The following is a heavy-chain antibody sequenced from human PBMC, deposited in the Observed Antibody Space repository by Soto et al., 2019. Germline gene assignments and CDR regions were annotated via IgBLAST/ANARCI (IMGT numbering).Heavy chain of an antibody. CDR2: IRSKANSYAT. V-gene: IGHV3-73*02. CDR1: GFTFSGSA. D-gene: IGHD6-13*01. J-gene: IGHJ5*02. Sequence: EVQLVESGGGLVQPGGSLTLSCAASGFTFSGSAMHWVRQASGKGLEWVGRIRSKANSYATAYAASVKGRFTISRDDSKNTAYLQMNSLKTEDTAVYYCTRPPSSSSSSPTPWGQGTLVTVSS. CDR3: TRPPSSSSSSPTP.